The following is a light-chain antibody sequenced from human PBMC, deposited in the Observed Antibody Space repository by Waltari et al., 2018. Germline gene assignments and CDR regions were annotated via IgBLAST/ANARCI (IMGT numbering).Light chain of an antibody. Sequence: IVLTQSPGTLSLSPGDRATLSCRASQSVSRSLAWYQQKPGQAPKLLIYGASTRATGIPDMFTCSGSGTDFSLTISSLGPEDFAIYFCQHYVRLPATFGQGTKVEIK. V-gene: IGKV3-20*01. J-gene: IGKJ1*01. CDR1: QSVSRS. CDR2: GAS. CDR3: QHYVRLPAT.